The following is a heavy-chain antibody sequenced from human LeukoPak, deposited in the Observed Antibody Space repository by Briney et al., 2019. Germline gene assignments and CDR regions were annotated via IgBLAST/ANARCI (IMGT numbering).Heavy chain of an antibody. CDR1: GYTFTGYY. D-gene: IGHD3-22*01. J-gene: IGHJ4*02. Sequence: GASVKVSCKASGYTFTGYYMHWVRQAPGQGLEWMGWINPNSGGTNYAQKFQGRVTMTRDTSISTAYMELSRLRSDDTAVYYCARDYGYYDSSGYGYWGQGTLVTVSS. CDR3: ARDYGYYDSSGYGY. CDR2: INPNSGGT. V-gene: IGHV1-2*02.